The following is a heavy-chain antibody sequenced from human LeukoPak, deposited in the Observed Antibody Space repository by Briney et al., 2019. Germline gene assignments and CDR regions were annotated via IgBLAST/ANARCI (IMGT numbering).Heavy chain of an antibody. CDR2: IYYSGST. Sequence: SETLSLTCTVSGGSLSSSSYYWGWIRQPPGKGLEWIGSIYYSGSTYYNPSLKSRVTISVDTSKNQFSLKLSSVTAADTAVYYCARLVTVTTLDYGMDVWGQGTTVTVSS. CDR3: ARLVTVTTLDYGMDV. CDR1: GGSLSSSSYY. V-gene: IGHV4-39*07. J-gene: IGHJ6*02. D-gene: IGHD4-17*01.